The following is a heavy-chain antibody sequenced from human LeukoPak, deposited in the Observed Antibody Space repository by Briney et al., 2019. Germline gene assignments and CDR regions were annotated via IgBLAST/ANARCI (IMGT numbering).Heavy chain of an antibody. CDR3: ARATRSWFDP. Sequence: SETLSLTCTVSGGSISGYYWSWIRQPPGKGLEWIGYIYYSGSTNYNPSLKSRVTISVDTSKNQFSLKLSSVTASDTAVYFCARATRSWFDPWGLGTLVTVSS. V-gene: IGHV4-59*01. CDR1: GGSISGYY. D-gene: IGHD4-17*01. CDR2: IYYSGST. J-gene: IGHJ5*02.